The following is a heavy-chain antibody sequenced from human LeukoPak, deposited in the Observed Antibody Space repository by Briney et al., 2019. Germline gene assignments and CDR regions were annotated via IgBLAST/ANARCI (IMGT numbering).Heavy chain of an antibody. D-gene: IGHD3-9*01. CDR2: INWNGGST. Sequence: GGSLRLSCAASGFTFDDYGMSWVRQAPGKGLEWVSGINWNGGSTGYADSVKGRLTISRDNAKNSLYLQMNSLRAEDTALYYCARVEYYDILTGYYNGYWGQGTLVTVSS. CDR3: ARVEYYDILTGYYNGY. V-gene: IGHV3-20*04. CDR1: GFTFDDYG. J-gene: IGHJ4*02.